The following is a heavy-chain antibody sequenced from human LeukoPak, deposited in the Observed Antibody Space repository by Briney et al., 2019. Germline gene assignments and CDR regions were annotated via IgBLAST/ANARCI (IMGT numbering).Heavy chain of an antibody. Sequence: ASVKVSCKASGYTFTSYAMNWVRQAPGQGLEWMGIINPSGGSTSYAQKFQGRVTMTRDTSTSTVYMELSSLRSEDTAVYYCARDLGQLPLDYWGQGTLVTVSS. D-gene: IGHD6-6*01. V-gene: IGHV1-46*01. J-gene: IGHJ4*02. CDR1: GYTFTSYA. CDR2: INPSGGST. CDR3: ARDLGQLPLDY.